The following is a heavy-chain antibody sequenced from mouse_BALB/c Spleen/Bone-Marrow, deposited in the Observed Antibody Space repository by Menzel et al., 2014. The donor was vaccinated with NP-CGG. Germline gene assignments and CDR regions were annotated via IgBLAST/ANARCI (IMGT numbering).Heavy chain of an antibody. Sequence: VKLQESGAELVRPGTSVKVSCKASGYAFTNYLMEWVKRRPGQGLEWIGVINPGSGGTNYNEKFKGKATLTADKSSSTAYMQLSSLTSDDSAVYFCAREKGKDAMDYWGQGTSVTVSS. CDR3: AREKGKDAMDY. CDR1: GYAFTNYL. CDR2: INPGSGGT. J-gene: IGHJ4*01. V-gene: IGHV1-54*01. D-gene: IGHD2-1*01.